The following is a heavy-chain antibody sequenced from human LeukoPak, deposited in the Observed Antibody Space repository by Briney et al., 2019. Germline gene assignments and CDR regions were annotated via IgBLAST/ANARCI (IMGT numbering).Heavy chain of an antibody. CDR2: INHSGST. CDR3: ARRIAVAGKDYYYGMDV. V-gene: IGHV4-34*01. CDR1: GGSFSGYY. Sequence: PSETLSLTCAVYGGSFSGYYWSWIRQPPGKGLEWIGEINHSGSTNYNPSLKSRVTISVDTSKNQFSLKLSSVTAADTAVYYCARRIAVAGKDYYYGMDVWGQGTTVTVSS. D-gene: IGHD6-19*01. J-gene: IGHJ6*02.